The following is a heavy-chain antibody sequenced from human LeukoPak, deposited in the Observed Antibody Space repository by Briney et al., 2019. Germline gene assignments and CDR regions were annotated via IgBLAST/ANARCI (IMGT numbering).Heavy chain of an antibody. V-gene: IGHV3-21*01. J-gene: IGHJ4*02. CDR2: ISSSSSYI. CDR1: GFTFSSYS. Sequence: GGSLRLSCAASGFTFSSYSMNWVRQAPGKGLEWVSSISSSSSYIYYADSVKGRFTISRDNAKNSLYLQMNSLRAEDTAVYYCARDRGYGSGSYYKGYWGQGTLVTVSS. CDR3: ARDRGYGSGSYYKGY. D-gene: IGHD3-10*01.